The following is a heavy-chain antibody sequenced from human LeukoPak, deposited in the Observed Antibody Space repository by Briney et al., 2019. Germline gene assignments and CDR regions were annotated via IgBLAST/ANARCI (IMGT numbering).Heavy chain of an antibody. V-gene: IGHV1-18*01. CDR3: ARPNRDTAMVNYYYYMDV. CDR1: GYTFTSYG. D-gene: IGHD5-18*01. Sequence: ASVKVSCTASGYTFTSYGISWVRQAPGQGLEWVGWISAYNGNTNYAQKLQGRVTMTTDTSTSTAYMELRSLRSDDTAVYYCARPNRDTAMVNYYYYMDVWGKGTTVTVSS. J-gene: IGHJ6*03. CDR2: ISAYNGNT.